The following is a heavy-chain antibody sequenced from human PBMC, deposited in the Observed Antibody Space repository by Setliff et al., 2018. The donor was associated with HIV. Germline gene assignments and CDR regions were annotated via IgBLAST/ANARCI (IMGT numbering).Heavy chain of an antibody. D-gene: IGHD2-21*02. J-gene: IGHJ5*02. CDR2: VHHSGST. V-gene: IGHV4-59*01. CDR1: SDSTSSSY. Sequence: SETLSLTCTVSSDSTSSSYWTWIRQPPGQGLEWIGYVHHSGSTKYNASLRSRVTMSVDTSKNLFSLTLRSVTAADTAVYYCASAGPYCGDDCPYNWLTPWGQGTLVTVSS. CDR3: ASAGPYCGDDCPYNWLTP.